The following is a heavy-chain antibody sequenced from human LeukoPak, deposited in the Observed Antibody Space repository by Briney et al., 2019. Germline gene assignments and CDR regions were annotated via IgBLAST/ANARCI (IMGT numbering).Heavy chain of an antibody. V-gene: IGHV4-34*01. D-gene: IGHD2-15*01. CDR2: INHSGST. CDR1: GGSFSGYY. CDR3: ARDNAVAATVYYYMDV. J-gene: IGHJ6*03. Sequence: PSETLSLTCAVYGGSFSGYYWSWIRQPPGKGLEWIGEINHSGSTNYNPSLKSRVTISVDTSKNQFSLKLSSVTAADTAVYYCARDNAVAATVYYYMDVWGKGTTVTVSS.